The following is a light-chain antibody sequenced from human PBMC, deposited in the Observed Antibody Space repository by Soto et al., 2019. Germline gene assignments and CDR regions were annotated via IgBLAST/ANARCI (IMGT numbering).Light chain of an antibody. CDR2: DVS. Sequence: QSVLTQPRSVSGSPGQSVSISCTGTSSDVGGYDYVSWYQQHPGTAPKLMIYDVSKRPWGFPDRFSGSRSGNTASLTISGLQAGDEADYYCSSYAGSYTFVFGLGTKVTVL. CDR1: SSDVGGYDY. J-gene: IGLJ1*01. V-gene: IGLV2-11*01. CDR3: SSYAGSYTFV.